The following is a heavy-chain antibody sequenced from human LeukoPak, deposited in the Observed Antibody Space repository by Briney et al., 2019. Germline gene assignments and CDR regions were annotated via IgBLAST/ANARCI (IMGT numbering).Heavy chain of an antibody. CDR1: GYTFTGYY. V-gene: IGHV1-2*02. CDR3: ARALVVPALNWSDP. CDR2: INPNSGGT. Sequence: ASVKVSCKASGYTFTGYYMHWVRQAPGQGLEWMGWINPNSGGTNYAQKFQGRVTMTRDTSISTAYMELSRLRSDDTAVYYCARALVVPALNWSDPWGQGTLVTVSS. D-gene: IGHD2-2*01. J-gene: IGHJ5*02.